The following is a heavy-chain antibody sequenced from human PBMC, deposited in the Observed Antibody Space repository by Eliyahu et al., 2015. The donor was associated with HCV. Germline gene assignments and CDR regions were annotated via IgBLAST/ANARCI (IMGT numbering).Heavy chain of an antibody. J-gene: IGHJ6*02. CDR3: ARSPYCGGDCYAYYYYYYGMDV. D-gene: IGHD2-21*02. CDR2: IYYSGST. V-gene: IGHV4-39*07. CDR1: GGSXXSXXYY. Sequence: QLQLQESGPGLVKPSETLSLTCTVSGGSXXSXXYYXGWXRQPPGXGLEWIGSIYYSGSTYYNPSLKSRVTISVDTSKNQFSLKLSSVTAADTAVYYCARSPYCGGDCYAYYYYYYGMDVWGQGTTVTVSS.